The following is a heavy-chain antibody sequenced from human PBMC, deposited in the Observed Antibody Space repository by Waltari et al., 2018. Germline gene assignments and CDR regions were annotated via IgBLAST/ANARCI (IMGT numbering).Heavy chain of an antibody. CDR3: ARDSGGSSFDP. J-gene: IGHJ5*02. Sequence: QVQLVQSGAEVKKPGASVKVSCKASGYTFTGYYMHWVRQAPGQGLEWMGRINPNSGGTTYAQKFQGRVTRTRDTSISTAYMELSRLRSDDTAVYYCARDSGGSSFDPWGQGTLVTVSS. D-gene: IGHD2-15*01. CDR1: GYTFTGYY. V-gene: IGHV1-2*06. CDR2: INPNSGGT.